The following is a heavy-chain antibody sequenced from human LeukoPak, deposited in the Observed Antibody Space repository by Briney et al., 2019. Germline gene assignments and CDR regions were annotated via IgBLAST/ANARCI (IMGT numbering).Heavy chain of an antibody. Sequence: ASVKVSCKASGGTFSSYAISWVRQAPGQGLEWMGWINPNSGDTNYAQKLQGRVSMTGDTSISTAYMELSRLRSDDTAVYYCARTLVVINDAFDIWGQGTMVTVSS. D-gene: IGHD3-22*01. V-gene: IGHV1-2*02. J-gene: IGHJ3*02. CDR1: GGTFSSYA. CDR3: ARTLVVINDAFDI. CDR2: INPNSGDT.